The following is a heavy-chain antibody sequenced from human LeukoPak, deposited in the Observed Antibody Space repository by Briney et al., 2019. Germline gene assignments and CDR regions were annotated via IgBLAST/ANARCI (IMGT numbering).Heavy chain of an antibody. V-gene: IGHV3-33*01. CDR1: GXTFSSYG. J-gene: IGHJ4*02. CDR3: ARVQGSSLFRWY. Sequence: PGGSLRLSCAASGXTFSSYGMHWVRQAPGKGLEWVAVIWYDGSNKYYADSVKGRFTISRDNSKNTLYLQMNSLRAEDTAVYYCARVQGSSLFRWYWGQGTLVTVSS. D-gene: IGHD2-21*01. CDR2: IWYDGSNK.